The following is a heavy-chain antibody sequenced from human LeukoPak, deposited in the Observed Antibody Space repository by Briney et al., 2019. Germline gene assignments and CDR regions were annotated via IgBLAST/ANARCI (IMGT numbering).Heavy chain of an antibody. CDR2: ISYDGSNK. CDR3: AKDSEYQLLNNLFDP. D-gene: IGHD2-2*01. J-gene: IGHJ5*02. V-gene: IGHV3-30*18. Sequence: PGRSLRLSCAASGFTFSSYGMHWVRQAPGKGLEWVAVISYDGSNKYYADSVKGRSTISRDNSKNTLFLQMNSLRAEDTAVYYCAKDSEYQLLNNLFDPWGQGTLVTVSS. CDR1: GFTFSSYG.